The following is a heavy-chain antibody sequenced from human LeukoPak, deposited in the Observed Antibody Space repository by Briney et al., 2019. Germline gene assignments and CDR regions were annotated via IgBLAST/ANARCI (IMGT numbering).Heavy chain of an antibody. CDR3: AKAQRIGPSRWYVPGSDYYYYGMDV. CDR2: ISGRGGST. CDR1: GFTFSSDA. J-gene: IGHJ6*02. V-gene: IGHV3-23*01. D-gene: IGHD6-13*01. Sequence: PGGSLRLSCAACGFTFSSDAMSWVRPAPGKGLEGVSAISGRGGSTYYADTVKGRFTSSRDNSKTTLYLQMNSLRAEDTAVYYCAKAQRIGPSRWYVPGSDYYYYGMDVWGQGTTVTVSS.